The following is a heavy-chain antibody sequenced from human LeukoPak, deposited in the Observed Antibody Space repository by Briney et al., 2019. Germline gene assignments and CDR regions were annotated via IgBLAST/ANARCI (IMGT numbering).Heavy chain of an antibody. V-gene: IGHV1-18*01. CDR2: ISAHNDNT. CDR3: ARSTSIVARVKSPFDN. J-gene: IGHJ4*02. CDR1: GYTFTRNG. Sequence: ASVKVSCKASGYTFTRNGITWVRQAPGQGLEWMGWISAHNDNTKYAQKLQGRVTMTTETSTNTAYMELRSLTSDDTAVYYCARSTSIVARVKSPFDNWGQGTLLTVSS. D-gene: IGHD2-15*01.